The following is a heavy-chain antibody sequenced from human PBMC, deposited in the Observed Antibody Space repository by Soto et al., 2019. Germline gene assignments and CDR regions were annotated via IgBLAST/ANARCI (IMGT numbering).Heavy chain of an antibody. V-gene: IGHV3-23*01. J-gene: IGHJ3*02. CDR3: AKGAGANHDAFDI. CDR2: ISGSGDST. Sequence: EVQLLESGGGLVQPGGSLRLSCAASGFTFSSYAMNWVRQAPGKGVEWVSTISGSGDSTYYADSVKGRFTIPRDTSKNTLYLQMNSMRDEDTAIYYCAKGAGANHDAFDIWGQGTMVTVSS. D-gene: IGHD3-10*01. CDR1: GFTFSSYA.